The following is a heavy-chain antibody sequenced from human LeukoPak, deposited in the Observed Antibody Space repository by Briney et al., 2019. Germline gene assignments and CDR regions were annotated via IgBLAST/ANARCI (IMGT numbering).Heavy chain of an antibody. V-gene: IGHV1-2*02. D-gene: IGHD5-12*01. CDR2: INPNSGGT. CDR3: ARGYIVAMTHYFDY. J-gene: IGHJ4*02. Sequence: ASVKVSCKASGYTFTGYYMHWVRQAPGQGLEWMGWINPNSGGTNSAQKFQGRVTMARDTSISTVYMELSGLRSDDTAVYYCARGYIVAMTHYFDYWGQGTLVTVSS. CDR1: GYTFTGYY.